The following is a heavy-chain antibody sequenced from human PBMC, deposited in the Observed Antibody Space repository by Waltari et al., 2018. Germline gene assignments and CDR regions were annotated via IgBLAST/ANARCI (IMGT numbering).Heavy chain of an antibody. Sequence: QVQLVQSGAEVKKPGASVKVSCKASGYTFTSYDINWVRQATGQGLEWMGWMNPNSGNTGYAQKFKGRVTMTRNTSISTAYMGLSSLRSEDTAVYYWATWGDIVVVPAAMRYYYYCMDVWGKGTTVTVS. D-gene: IGHD2-2*01. V-gene: IGHV1-8*01. CDR3: ATWGDIVVVPAAMRYYYYCMDV. J-gene: IGHJ6*03. CDR1: GYTFTSYD. CDR2: MNPNSGNT.